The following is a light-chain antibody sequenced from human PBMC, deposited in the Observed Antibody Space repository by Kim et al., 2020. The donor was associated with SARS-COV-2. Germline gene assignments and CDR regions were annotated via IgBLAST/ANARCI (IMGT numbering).Light chain of an antibody. CDR3: QQYGSSWT. Sequence: IVLTQSTGTLSLSPGERATLSCRASQSVYSNYLAWYLQKPGQAPRLLIYGASSRATGIPDRFGGGGSGTDFTLTINRLQPDDFAVYYCQQYGSSWTFGQGTKVDIK. V-gene: IGKV3-20*01. CDR1: QSVYSNY. J-gene: IGKJ1*01. CDR2: GAS.